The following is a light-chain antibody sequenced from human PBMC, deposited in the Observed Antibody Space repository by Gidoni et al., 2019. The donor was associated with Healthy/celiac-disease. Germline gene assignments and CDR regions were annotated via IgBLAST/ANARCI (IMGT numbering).Light chain of an antibody. CDR3: QQRSNWPF. CDR2: DAS. J-gene: IGKJ2*01. Sequence: EIVFTQSPATLSLSPGERATLSCRASQSVSSYLAWYQQKPGQAPRLLIYDASNRATGIPARLSGRGSGTDFTLTISSLEPEDFAVYYCQQRSNWPFFGQGTKLEIK. CDR1: QSVSSY. V-gene: IGKV3-11*01.